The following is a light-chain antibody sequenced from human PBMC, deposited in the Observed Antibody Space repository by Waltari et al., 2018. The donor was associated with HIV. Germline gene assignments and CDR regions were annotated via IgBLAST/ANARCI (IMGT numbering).Light chain of an antibody. J-gene: IGLJ1*01. V-gene: IGLV3-25*03. CDR3: QSADTTGSLYV. CDR2: KDT. Sequence: SYDLKQPPSVSVSPGQTARITCSGNALPKQYASWYQQKPGKAPVLLIYKDTERPSGIPERFSGSSSGTTVTLTISGVQAEDEADYYCQSADTTGSLYVFGTGTKVTV. CDR1: ALPKQY.